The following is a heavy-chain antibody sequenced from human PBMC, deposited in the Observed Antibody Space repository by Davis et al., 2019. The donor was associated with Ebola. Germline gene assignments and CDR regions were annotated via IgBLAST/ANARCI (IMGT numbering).Heavy chain of an antibody. CDR1: GFTFSSYA. D-gene: IGHD6-13*01. V-gene: IGHV3-23*01. CDR2: ISGSGGST. J-gene: IGHJ4*02. Sequence: GESLKISCAAPGFTFSSYAMSWVRQAPGKGLEWVSAISGSGGSTYYADSVKGRFTISRDNSKNTLYLQMNSLKTEDTAVYYCTTASYSSSWYENYWGQGTLVTVSS. CDR3: TTASYSSSWYENY.